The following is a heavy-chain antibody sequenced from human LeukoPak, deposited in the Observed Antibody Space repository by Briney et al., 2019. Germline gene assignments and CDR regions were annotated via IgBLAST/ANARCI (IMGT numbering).Heavy chain of an antibody. J-gene: IGHJ4*02. CDR2: IYYSGST. Sequence: SETLSLTCTVSGGSISSNYWSWIRQPPGKGLEWIGYIYYSGSTNYNPSLKSRLTISVGASKNQFSRKLSSVTAADTAVYYWARSIGSYGIDPFDYWGQGTRVTVSS. D-gene: IGHD5-18*01. CDR1: GGSISSNY. V-gene: IGHV4-59*01. CDR3: ARSIGSYGIDPFDY.